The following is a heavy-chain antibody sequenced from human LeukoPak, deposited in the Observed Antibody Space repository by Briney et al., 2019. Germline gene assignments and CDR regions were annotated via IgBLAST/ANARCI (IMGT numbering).Heavy chain of an antibody. CDR1: GGTFIIYA. D-gene: IGHD1-1*01. Sequence: SVTVSFKASGGTFIIYAISWVRQAPGQGREGVGGIIPIFGTANYSQKFQGRVTITTDESTSTAYMELSSLRSEDTAVYYCARDLPGGLEPDYFDYWGQGTLVTVSS. V-gene: IGHV1-69*05. J-gene: IGHJ4*02. CDR2: IIPIFGTA. CDR3: ARDLPGGLEPDYFDY.